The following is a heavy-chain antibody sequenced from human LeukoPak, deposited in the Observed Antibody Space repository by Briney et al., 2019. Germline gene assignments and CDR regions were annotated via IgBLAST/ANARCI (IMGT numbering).Heavy chain of an antibody. CDR3: ARVDSCSGGSCYSSFDY. V-gene: IGHV4-4*02. CDR1: GFTFSYYG. CDR2: IYHSGST. D-gene: IGHD2-15*01. Sequence: GSLRLSCAASGFTFSYYGLSWVRQAPGKGLEWIGEIYHSGSTNYNPSLKSRVTISVDKSKNQFSLKLSSVTAADTAVYYCARVDSCSGGSCYSSFDYWGQGTLVTVSS. J-gene: IGHJ4*02.